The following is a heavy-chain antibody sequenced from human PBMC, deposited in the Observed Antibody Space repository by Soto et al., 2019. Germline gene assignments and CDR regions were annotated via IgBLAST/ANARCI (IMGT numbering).Heavy chain of an antibody. V-gene: IGHV1-3*01. J-gene: IGHJ4*02. CDR3: ARGGSAIFDY. Sequence: ASVKVSCKASGYTLSTYALHWVRQAPGQSLEWMGWIDADNYDTKYSQKFQGRVTITRDTSANTAYMEVNSLRYEDTAVYYCARGGSAIFDYWGPGTLVTVSS. CDR1: GYTLSTYA. D-gene: IGHD2-2*01. CDR2: IDADNYDT.